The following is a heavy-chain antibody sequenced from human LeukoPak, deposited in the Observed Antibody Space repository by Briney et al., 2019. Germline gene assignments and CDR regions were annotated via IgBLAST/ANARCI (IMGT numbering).Heavy chain of an antibody. CDR1: GGTFSSYA. CDR2: IIPIFGTA. CDR3: AMDSSGYYYFDY. J-gene: IGHJ4*02. Sequence: ASVKVSCKASGGTFSSYAISRVRQAPGQGLEWMGGIIPIFGTANYAQKFQGRVTITTDESTSTAYMELSSLGSEDTAVYYCAMDSSGYYYFDYWGQGTLVTVSS. D-gene: IGHD3-22*01. V-gene: IGHV1-69*05.